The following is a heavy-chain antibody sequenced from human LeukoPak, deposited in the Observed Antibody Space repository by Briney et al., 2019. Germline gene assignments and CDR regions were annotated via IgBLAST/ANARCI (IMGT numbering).Heavy chain of an antibody. J-gene: IGHJ6*02. D-gene: IGHD5-18*01. Sequence: ASVKVSCKASRYTFTSYDINWVRQATGQGLEWMGWMNPNSGSTGYAQKFQGRVTMTRNTSISTAYMELSSLRSEDTAVYYCARGARGYSYGYYLYYYYYYGMDVWGQGTTVTVSS. CDR2: MNPNSGST. V-gene: IGHV1-8*01. CDR1: RYTFTSYD. CDR3: ARGARGYSYGYYLYYYYYYGMDV.